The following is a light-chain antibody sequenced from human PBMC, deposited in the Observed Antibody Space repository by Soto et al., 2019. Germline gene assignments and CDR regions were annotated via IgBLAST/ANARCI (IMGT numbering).Light chain of an antibody. CDR1: QSLVHSSGYNF. CDR3: QKYNSA. J-gene: IGKJ4*01. CDR2: LGS. V-gene: IGKV2-28*01. Sequence: DIVMTQSPLSLPVTPGVPASISCRSSQSLVHSSGYNFLDWYLQKPGQSPQPLIYLGSNRASGVPDRFSRSGSGTAFILKISRVEAEDVGVYYCQKYNSAFGGGTKVDIK.